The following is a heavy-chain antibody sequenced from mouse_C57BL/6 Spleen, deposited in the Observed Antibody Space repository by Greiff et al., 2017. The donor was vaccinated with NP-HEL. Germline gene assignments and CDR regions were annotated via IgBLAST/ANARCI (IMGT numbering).Heavy chain of an antibody. CDR3: ARYGPIWYFDD. CDR2: IHPNSGST. J-gene: IGHJ1*03. V-gene: IGHV1-64*01. D-gene: IGHD1-1*02. CDR1: GYTFTSYW. Sequence: QVQLQQPGAELVKPGASVKLSCKASGYTFTSYWMHWVKQRPGQGLEWIGMIHPNSGSTNYNEKFKSKATLTVDKSSSTAYMQLSSLTSEDAAVYYCARYGPIWYFDDWGTGTTVTVSS.